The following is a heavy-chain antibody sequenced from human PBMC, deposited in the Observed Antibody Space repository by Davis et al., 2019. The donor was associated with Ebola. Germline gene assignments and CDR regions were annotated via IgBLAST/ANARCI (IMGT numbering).Heavy chain of an antibody. CDR2: IWYDGSNK. CDR3: ARDLQYLVDGMDV. J-gene: IGHJ6*02. V-gene: IGHV3-33*01. D-gene: IGHD4-11*01. Sequence: GESLKISCAASGFTFSSYGMHWVRQAPGKGLEWVAVIWYDGSNKYYADSVKGRFTISRDNSKNTLYLQMNSLRAEDTAVYYCARDLQYLVDGMDVWGQGTTVTVSS. CDR1: GFTFSSYG.